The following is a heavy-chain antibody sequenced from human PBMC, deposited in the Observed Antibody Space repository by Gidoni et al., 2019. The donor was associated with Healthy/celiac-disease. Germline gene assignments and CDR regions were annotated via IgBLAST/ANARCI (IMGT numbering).Heavy chain of an antibody. CDR2: IDPSDSYT. J-gene: IGHJ3*02. V-gene: IGHV5-10-1*03. Sequence: EVQLVQSGAEVKKPGESLRISCKGSGYSFTSYWSSWVRQMPGKGLEWRGRIDPSDSYTNYSPSFQGHVTISADKSISTAYLQWSSLKASDTAMYYCARHHYYDSSGYLRYDAFDIWGQGTMVTVSS. CDR1: GYSFTSYW. D-gene: IGHD3-22*01. CDR3: ARHHYYDSSGYLRYDAFDI.